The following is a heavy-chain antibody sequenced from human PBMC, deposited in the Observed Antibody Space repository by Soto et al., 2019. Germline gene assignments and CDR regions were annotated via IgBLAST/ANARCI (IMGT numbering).Heavy chain of an antibody. V-gene: IGHV1-58*01. CDR2: LVVGSGNT. J-gene: IGHJ4*02. Sequence: ASVKVSCKTSGLMFTSSAVQWVGQALGQRREWIGWLVVGSGNTHYAQHFQERVTLTRDMSTGTAYMELSSLRSEDTAVYYCAAVPVLRLLQWLTAYFEYWGQGTLVIVSS. CDR3: AAVPVLRLLQWLTAYFEY. D-gene: IGHD3-3*01. CDR1: GLMFTSSA.